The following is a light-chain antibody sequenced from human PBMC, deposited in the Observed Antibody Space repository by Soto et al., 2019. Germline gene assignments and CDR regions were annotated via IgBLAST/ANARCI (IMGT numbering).Light chain of an antibody. J-gene: IGLJ2*01. V-gene: IGLV2-14*03. CDR1: SSDVGAYIF. CDR2: DII. Sequence: QSALTQPASVSGSPGQSITISCTGTSSDVGAYIFVSWYQQHPGKAPKLMIYDIINRPSGISSRFSGSKSGNTASLTISGLQADDESVYYCVLYMKGDIRVFGGGTKLTVL. CDR3: VLYMKGDIRV.